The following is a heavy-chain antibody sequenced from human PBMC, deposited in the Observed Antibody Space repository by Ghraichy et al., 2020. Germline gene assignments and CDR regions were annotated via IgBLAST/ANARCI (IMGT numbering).Heavy chain of an antibody. CDR3: ARTRYCSCRSCYLGVYYYGMDV. V-gene: IGHV4-31*02. CDR1: GGSISSGGYY. J-gene: IGHJ6*04. CDR2: IYYSGST. D-gene: IGHD2-15*01. Sequence: SQTLSLTCTVSGGSISSGGYYWSWIRQHPGKGLEWIGYIYYSGSTYYNPSLKSRVTISVDTSKNQFSLKLSSVTAADTAVYYCARTRYCSCRSCYLGVYYYGMDVWGTGTPVTVP.